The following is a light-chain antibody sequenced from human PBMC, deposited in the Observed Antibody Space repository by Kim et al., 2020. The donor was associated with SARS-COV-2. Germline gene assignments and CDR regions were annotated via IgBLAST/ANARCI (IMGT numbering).Light chain of an antibody. CDR3: QVWDSNSDHPV. J-gene: IGLJ2*01. Sequence: APGETATISGGGDDIGSKGVHWHQQSRGRAPLRVMYDDSDRPSGIPERFSGYNSGNTATLSISRVEAGDEADYYCQVWDSNSDHPVFGGGTQLTVL. CDR1: DIGSKG. CDR2: DDS. V-gene: IGLV3-21*02.